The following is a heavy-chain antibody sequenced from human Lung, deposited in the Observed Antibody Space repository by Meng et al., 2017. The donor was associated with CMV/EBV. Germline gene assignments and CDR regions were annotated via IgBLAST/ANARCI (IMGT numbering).Heavy chain of an antibody. J-gene: IGHJ2*01. CDR2: IIPILGIA. Sequence: ISYTISWVRQAPGQGLEWMGRIIPILGIANYAQKFQGRVTITADKSTSTAYMELSSLRSEDTAVYYCARDQCSSTSCYPPPFYWYFDLWGRGTLVTSPQ. D-gene: IGHD2-2*01. CDR1: ISYT. CDR3: ARDQCSSTSCYPPPFYWYFDL. V-gene: IGHV1-69*04.